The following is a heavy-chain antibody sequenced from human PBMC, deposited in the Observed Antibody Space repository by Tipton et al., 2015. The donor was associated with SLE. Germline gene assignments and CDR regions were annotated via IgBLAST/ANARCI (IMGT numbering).Heavy chain of an antibody. CDR2: IQYDASNK. CDR1: GFTFSTHD. J-gene: IGHJ4*02. V-gene: IGHV3-33*05. Sequence: SLRLSCAASGFTFSTHDMHWVRQAPGKGLQWGAFIQYDASNKYYADSVKGRFTISRDSAKNSLYLQMNTLRAEDTAVYYCARGSGSYYIPYYFDNWGQGTLVTVSS. D-gene: IGHD3-10*01. CDR3: ARGSGSYYIPYYFDN.